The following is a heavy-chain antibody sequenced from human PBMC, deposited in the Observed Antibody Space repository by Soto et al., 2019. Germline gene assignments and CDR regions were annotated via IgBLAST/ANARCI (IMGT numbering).Heavy chain of an antibody. CDR3: ATHDYGDYVYVY. CDR2: FDPEDGET. J-gene: IGHJ4*02. Sequence: ASVKVSCKVSGYTLTELSMHWVRQAPGKGLEWMGGFDPEDGETIYAQKFQGRVTMTEDTSTDTAYMELSSLRSEDTAVYYCATHDYGDYVYVYWGQGTLDTVSS. CDR1: GYTLTELS. V-gene: IGHV1-24*01. D-gene: IGHD4-17*01.